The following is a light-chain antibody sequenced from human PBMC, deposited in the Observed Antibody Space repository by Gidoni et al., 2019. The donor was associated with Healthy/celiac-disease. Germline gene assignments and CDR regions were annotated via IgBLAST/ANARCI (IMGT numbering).Light chain of an antibody. CDR3: QSYDRSMSGWV. Sequence: QSFLTQPPSLSVAPRQMVTISCTGSSSNLGAGYDVHRYQQLPGTDPKLLIYGNSNRPSGVADRFSGSKSGTSASLAITGLQAEDEADYYCQSYDRSMSGWVFGGGTKLTVL. CDR2: GNS. J-gene: IGLJ3*02. V-gene: IGLV1-40*01. CDR1: SSNLGAGYD.